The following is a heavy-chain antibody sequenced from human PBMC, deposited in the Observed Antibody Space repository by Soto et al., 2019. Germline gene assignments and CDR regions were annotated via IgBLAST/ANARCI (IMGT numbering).Heavy chain of an antibody. CDR1: GYTFTSYD. V-gene: IGHV1-8*01. D-gene: IGHD6-19*01. CDR3: ARDRHGSSGWYGLFDY. Sequence: GASVKVSCKASGYTFTSYDINWVRQATGQGLEWMGWMNPNNGNTRYAQKFQGRVTITRNTSTSTAYMELSSLRSEDTAVYYCARDRHGSSGWYGLFDYWGQGTLVTVSS. J-gene: IGHJ4*02. CDR2: MNPNNGNT.